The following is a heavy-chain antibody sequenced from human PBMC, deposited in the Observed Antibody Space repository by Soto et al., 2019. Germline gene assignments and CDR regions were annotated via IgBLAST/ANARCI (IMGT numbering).Heavy chain of an antibody. V-gene: IGHV4-30-2*01. D-gene: IGHD4-17*01. CDR2: MYHSGNT. CDR1: GGSITSGGYS. Sequence: SETLSLTCAVSGGSITSGGYSWGWIRQPPGQGLEWIGYMYHSGNTYYNPSLKGRVTISLDHSRNQFYLRLNSVTAADTVVYYCARDRGTTVTQSYYYYYGMDVWGQGSTVTVSS. CDR3: ARDRGTTVTQSYYYYYGMDV. J-gene: IGHJ6*02.